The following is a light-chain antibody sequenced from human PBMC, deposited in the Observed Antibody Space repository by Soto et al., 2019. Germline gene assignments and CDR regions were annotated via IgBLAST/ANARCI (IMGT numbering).Light chain of an antibody. Sequence: QSVLSQPPSASGTPGQRVTVSCSGSSSNIGTNHVYWYQQLPATAPKLLIYRNNQRPSGVPDRFAGSKSGTSASLAISGLRSEDEADYFCAAWDDSLSGVLFGGGTKLTVL. V-gene: IGLV1-47*01. CDR3: AAWDDSLSGVL. J-gene: IGLJ3*02. CDR1: SSNIGTNH. CDR2: RNN.